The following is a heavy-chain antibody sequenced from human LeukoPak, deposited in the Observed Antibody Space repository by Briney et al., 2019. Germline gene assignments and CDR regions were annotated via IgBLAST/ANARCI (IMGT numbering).Heavy chain of an antibody. V-gene: IGHV1-18*01. CDR3: ARVWELRRFDY. D-gene: IGHD1-26*01. J-gene: IGHJ4*02. CDR1: GYTFTSYG. CDR2: ISADNGNT. Sequence: ASVKVSCKASGYTFTSYGITWVRQAPGQGLEWMGWISADNGNTNYAQKFQGRVTMTTDTSTSTAYMELRSLRSDDTAVYYCARVWELRRFDYWGQGTLVTVSS.